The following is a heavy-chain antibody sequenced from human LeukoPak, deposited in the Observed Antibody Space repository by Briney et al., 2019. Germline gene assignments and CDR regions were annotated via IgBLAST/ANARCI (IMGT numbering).Heavy chain of an antibody. J-gene: IGHJ6*03. CDR2: IKQDGSEK. CDR3: ARDVTIFGVVSRDSYYYMDV. CDR1: GFTFSSYW. V-gene: IGHV3-7*01. Sequence: PGGSLRLSCAASGFTFSSYWMSWVRQAPGKGLEWVANIKQDGSEKYYVDSVKGRFTISRDNAKNSLYLQMNSLRAEDTAVYYCARDVTIFGVVSRDSYYYMDVWGKGTTVTVSS. D-gene: IGHD3-3*01.